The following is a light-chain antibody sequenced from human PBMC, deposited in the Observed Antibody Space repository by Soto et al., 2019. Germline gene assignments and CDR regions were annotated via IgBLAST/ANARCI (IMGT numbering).Light chain of an antibody. CDR2: TAS. J-gene: IGKJ1*01. Sequence: DIRMTQSPSSLSASVGDTVTITCRASQGISDYLSWFQHKPGEAPKLLIYTASSLQGGVPLRFSGAGSRTDFSLTISGLQPEDSATYYCQQTYNFPWTVGQGTKVDSK. V-gene: IGKV1-39*01. CDR1: QGISDY. CDR3: QQTYNFPWT.